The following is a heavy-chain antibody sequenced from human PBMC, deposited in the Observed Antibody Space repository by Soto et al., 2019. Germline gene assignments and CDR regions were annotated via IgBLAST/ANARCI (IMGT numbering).Heavy chain of an antibody. J-gene: IGHJ6*02. D-gene: IGHD3-3*01. CDR3: AKEGSYDFWSGYPLRVYYYYGMDV. V-gene: IGHV3-9*01. Sequence: GGSLRLSCAASEFTFSSYSMNWVRQAPGKGLEWVSGISWNSGSIGYADSVKGRFTISRDNAKNSLYLQMNSLRAEDTALYYCAKEGSYDFWSGYPLRVYYYYGMDVWGQGTTVTVSS. CDR2: ISWNSGSI. CDR1: EFTFSSYS.